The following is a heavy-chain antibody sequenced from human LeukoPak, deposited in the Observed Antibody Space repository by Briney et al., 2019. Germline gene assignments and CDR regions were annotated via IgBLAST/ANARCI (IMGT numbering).Heavy chain of an antibody. CDR3: AKAGYDSSGFGAFDI. J-gene: IGHJ3*02. CDR2: ISGSDGST. V-gene: IGHV3-23*01. D-gene: IGHD3-22*01. Sequence: GGSLRLSCAASGFTFSSYAMHWVRQAPGKGLEWVSAISGSDGSTYYADSVKGRFTISRDNSKNTLYLQMNSLRAEDTAVYYCAKAGYDSSGFGAFDIWGQGTMVTVSS. CDR1: GFTFSSYA.